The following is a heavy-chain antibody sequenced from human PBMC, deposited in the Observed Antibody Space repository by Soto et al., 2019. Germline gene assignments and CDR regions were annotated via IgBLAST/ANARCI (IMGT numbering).Heavy chain of an antibody. D-gene: IGHD3-10*01. CDR1: GGSISSGGYY. CDR2: IYYSGST. V-gene: IGHV4-31*03. CDR3: SGVGGRGLVRGSLDY. Sequence: QVQLQESGPGLVKPSQTLSLTCTVSGGSISSGGYYWSWIRQHPGKGLEWIGYIYYSGSTYYNPTLKRRVTISVDTSMNQFSLKLGSVTAADTAGYYCSGVGGRGLVRGSLDYWGQGTLVTVSS. J-gene: IGHJ4*02.